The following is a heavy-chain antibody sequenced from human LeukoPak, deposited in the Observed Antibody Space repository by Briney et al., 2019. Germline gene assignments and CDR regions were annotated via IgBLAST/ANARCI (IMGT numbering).Heavy chain of an antibody. J-gene: IGHJ3*02. CDR2: ISSSGSTI. Sequence: QAGGSLRLSCAASGFTFSSYEMNWVRQAPGKGLEWVSYISSSGSTIYYADSVKGRFTISRDNSKNTLYLQMNSLRAEDTAVYYCARALGFGLRGAFDIWGQGTMVTVSS. D-gene: IGHD3-10*01. V-gene: IGHV3-48*03. CDR1: GFTFSSYE. CDR3: ARALGFGLRGAFDI.